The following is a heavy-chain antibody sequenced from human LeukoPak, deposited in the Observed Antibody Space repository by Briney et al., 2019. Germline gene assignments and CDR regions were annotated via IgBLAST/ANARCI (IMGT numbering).Heavy chain of an antibody. CDR3: ARMAPFRRHFDY. D-gene: IGHD3-3*02. CDR2: IDWDDDK. V-gene: IGHV2-70*04. J-gene: IGHJ4*02. CDR1: GSSLSTSGMR. Sequence: SGPALVKPTQTLTLTCTFSGSSLSTSGMRVSWIRQPPGKALEWLARIDWDDDKFYSTSLKTRLTISKDTSKNQVVLTMTNMDPVDTATYYCARMAPFRRHFDYWGQGTLVTVSS.